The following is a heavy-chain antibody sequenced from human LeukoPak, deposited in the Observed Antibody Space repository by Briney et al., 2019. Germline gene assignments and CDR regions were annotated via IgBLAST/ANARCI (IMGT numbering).Heavy chain of an antibody. D-gene: IGHD2-2*01. Sequence: ASVTVSCKASGYTFTGYYMHWVRQAPGQGLEWMGWINPNSGGTNYAQKFQGRVTMTRDTSISTAYMELSRLRSDDTAVYYCARGDCSSTSCQKGGRNYYYYYGMDVWGQGTTVTVSS. CDR1: GYTFTGYY. CDR3: ARGDCSSTSCQKGGRNYYYYYGMDV. V-gene: IGHV1-2*02. J-gene: IGHJ6*02. CDR2: INPNSGGT.